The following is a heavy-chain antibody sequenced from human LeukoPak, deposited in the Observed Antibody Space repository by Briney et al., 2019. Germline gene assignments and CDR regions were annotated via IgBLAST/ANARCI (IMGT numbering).Heavy chain of an antibody. CDR2: IYYNGNT. Sequence: PSGTLSLTCTLSGASISSSYWSWIRQPPGKRLEWIGYIYYNGNTNSNPSLKSRVTISADTSKNRFSLKLSSVTAADTAIYYCVRGNYDNRGYSNAFDIWGQGTMVTVSS. J-gene: IGHJ3*02. D-gene: IGHD3-22*01. CDR1: GASISSSY. V-gene: IGHV4-59*01. CDR3: VRGNYDNRGYSNAFDI.